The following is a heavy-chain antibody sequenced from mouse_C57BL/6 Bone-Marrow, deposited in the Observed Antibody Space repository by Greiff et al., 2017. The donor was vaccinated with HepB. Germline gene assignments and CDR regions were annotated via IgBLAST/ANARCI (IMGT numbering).Heavy chain of an antibody. CDR3: ARDGGGYYHGHWYFDV. CDR2: ISDGGSYT. J-gene: IGHJ1*03. V-gene: IGHV5-4*01. D-gene: IGHD1-1*01. Sequence: EVQGVESGGGLVKPGGSLKLSCAASGFTFSSYAMSWVRQTPEKRLEWVATISDGGSYTYYPDNVKGRFTISRDNAKNNLYLQMSHLKSEDTAMYYCARDGGGYYHGHWYFDVWGTGTTVTVSS. CDR1: GFTFSSYA.